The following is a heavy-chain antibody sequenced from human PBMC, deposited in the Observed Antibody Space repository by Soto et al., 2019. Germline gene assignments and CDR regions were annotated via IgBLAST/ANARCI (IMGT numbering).Heavy chain of an antibody. CDR2: IYYSGST. J-gene: IGHJ6*03. Sequence: SETLSLTCTVSGGSISSYYWSWIRQPPWKGLEWIGYIYYSGSTNYNPSLKSRVTISVDTSKNQFSLKLSSVTAADTAVYYCARVVLGYCSSTSCRYYYYMDVWGKGTTVTVSS. CDR1: GGSISSYY. D-gene: IGHD2-2*01. CDR3: ARVVLGYCSSTSCRYYYYMDV. V-gene: IGHV4-59*01.